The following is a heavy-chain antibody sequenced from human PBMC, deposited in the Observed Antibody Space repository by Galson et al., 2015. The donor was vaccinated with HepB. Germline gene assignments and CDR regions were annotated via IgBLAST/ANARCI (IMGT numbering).Heavy chain of an antibody. V-gene: IGHV4-39*01. CDR1: GGSISSSSYY. CDR3: ASSYDFWSGYYKRNYFDY. J-gene: IGHJ4*02. D-gene: IGHD3-3*01. CDR2: IYYSGST. Sequence: SETLSLTCTVSGGSISSSSYYWGWIRQPPGKGLEWIGSIYYSGSTYYNPSLKSRVTISVDTSKNQFSLKLSSVTAADTAVYYCASSYDFWSGYYKRNYFDYWGQGTLVTVSS.